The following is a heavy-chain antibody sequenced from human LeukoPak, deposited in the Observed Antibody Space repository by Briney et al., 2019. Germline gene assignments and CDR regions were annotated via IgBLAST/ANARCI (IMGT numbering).Heavy chain of an antibody. Sequence: PSETLSLTCAVYGGSFSGYYWSWIRQAPGKGLEWIGEINHSGSTHYNASLKSRVTISVDTSKNQFSLRLSSVTAADTAVYYCAPRGDIEHSYGYGKWFDPWGQGTRVTVSS. D-gene: IGHD5-18*01. CDR1: GGSFSGYY. J-gene: IGHJ5*02. V-gene: IGHV4-34*01. CDR3: APRGDIEHSYGYGKWFDP. CDR2: INHSGST.